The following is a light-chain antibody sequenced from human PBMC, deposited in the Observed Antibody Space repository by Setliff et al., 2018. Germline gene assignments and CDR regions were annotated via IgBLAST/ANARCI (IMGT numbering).Light chain of an antibody. CDR3: SSYTSSSTRV. J-gene: IGLJ1*01. CDR2: EVS. Sequence: QSALTQPASVSGSPGQSITISCTGTSSDVGNYNYVSWYQQHPGKAPQLKIYEVSNRPSGVSNRFSGSKSGNTASLTISGLQAEDEADYYCSSYTSSSTRVFGTGTKVTV. CDR1: SSDVGNYNY. V-gene: IGLV2-14*01.